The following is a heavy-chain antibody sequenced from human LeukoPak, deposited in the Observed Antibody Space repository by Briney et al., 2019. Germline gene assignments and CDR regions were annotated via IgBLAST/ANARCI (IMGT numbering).Heavy chain of an antibody. V-gene: IGHV3-48*03. Sequence: PGGSLRLSCAASGFTFSSYEMNWVRQAPGKGLEWVSYISSSGSTIYYADSVKGRFTISRDNAKNSLYLQMNSLRAEDTAVYYCARDLGGDGYNPGSFDYWGRGTLVTVSS. CDR3: ARDLGGDGYNPGSFDY. CDR2: ISSSGSTI. J-gene: IGHJ4*02. CDR1: GFTFSSYE. D-gene: IGHD5-24*01.